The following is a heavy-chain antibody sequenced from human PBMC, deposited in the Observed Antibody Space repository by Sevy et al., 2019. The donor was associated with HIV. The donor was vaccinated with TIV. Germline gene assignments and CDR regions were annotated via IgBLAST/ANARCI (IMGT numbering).Heavy chain of an antibody. CDR2: IYYSGST. J-gene: IGHJ4*02. V-gene: IGHV4-59*12. CDR1: GGSISSYY. Sequence: SETVSLTCNVSGGSISSYYWSWIRQPPGKGLEWIGYIYYSGSTNYSPSLKSRVTISVDTSKNQFSLKLSSVTAADTAVYYCARLRVFEDLWSEFDYWGQGTLVTVSS. CDR3: ARLRVFEDLWSEFDY. D-gene: IGHD3-3*01.